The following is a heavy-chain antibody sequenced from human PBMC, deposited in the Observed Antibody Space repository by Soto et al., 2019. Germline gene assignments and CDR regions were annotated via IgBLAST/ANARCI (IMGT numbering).Heavy chain of an antibody. CDR3: ATQGFYRMGV. V-gene: IGHV4-59*12. CDR2: IHHSGAT. Sequence: SETLSLTCTFTGSSISSYYWSWIRQPPGKGLEWIGEIHHSGATNYNPSLKSRVTISVDKSKNQFSLKLNSVTAADTAMFYCATQGFYRMGVWGRGTTVT. J-gene: IGHJ6*02. CDR1: GSSISSYY.